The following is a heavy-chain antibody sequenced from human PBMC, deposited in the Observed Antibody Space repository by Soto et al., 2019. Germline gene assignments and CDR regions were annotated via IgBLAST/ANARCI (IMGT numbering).Heavy chain of an antibody. CDR2: IWYDGSNK. CDR3: ARDVARGSHLSDY. V-gene: IGHV3-33*01. CDR1: GFTFSSYG. Sequence: GGSLRLSCAASGFTFSSYGMHWVRQAPGKGLEWVAVIWYDGSNKYYADSVKGRFTISRDNSKNTLYLQMNSLRAEDTAVYYCARDVARGSHLSDYWGQGTLVTVSS. D-gene: IGHD1-26*01. J-gene: IGHJ4*02.